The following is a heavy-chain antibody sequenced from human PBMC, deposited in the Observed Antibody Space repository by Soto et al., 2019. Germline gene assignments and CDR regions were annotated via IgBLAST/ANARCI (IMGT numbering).Heavy chain of an antibody. CDR2: ISWNSGGM. Sequence: EVQLVESGGGLVQPGRSLRLSCAASGFPFDDYTMHWVRQAPGNGLGWVSGISWNSGGMGYADSVKGRFTISRDNAKNSLSLQMKSLRADDTALYYWAKDLGVAAAGFYSYGLDVWCPGTTVTVSS. J-gene: IGHJ6*02. CDR3: AKDLGVAAAGFYSYGLDV. V-gene: IGHV3-9*01. CDR1: GFPFDDYT. D-gene: IGHD2-2*01.